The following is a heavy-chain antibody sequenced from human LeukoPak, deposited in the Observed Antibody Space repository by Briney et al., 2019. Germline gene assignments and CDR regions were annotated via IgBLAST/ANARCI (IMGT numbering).Heavy chain of an antibody. CDR2: ISSSSSYI. Sequence: GGSLRLSCAASGFTFSSYSMNWVRQAPGKGLEWVSSISSSSSYIYYADSVKGRFTISRDNVKNSLYLQMNSLRAEDTAVYYCARDSSVLRWFDYWGQGTLVTVSS. J-gene: IGHJ4*02. V-gene: IGHV3-21*01. CDR3: ARDSSVLRWFDY. CDR1: GFTFSSYS. D-gene: IGHD4-23*01.